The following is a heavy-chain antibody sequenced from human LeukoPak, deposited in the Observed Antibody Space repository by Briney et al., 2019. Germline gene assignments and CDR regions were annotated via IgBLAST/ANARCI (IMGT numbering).Heavy chain of an antibody. Sequence: PGGSLRLSCAASGFTFSSYAMSWVRQAPGKGLEWVSAISGSGGSTYYADSVKGRFTISRDNSKNTLCLQMNSLGAEDTAVYYCAKESDPTPNPTNWFDPWGQGTLVTVSS. CDR2: ISGSGGST. V-gene: IGHV3-23*01. J-gene: IGHJ5*02. CDR3: AKESDPTPNPTNWFDP. CDR1: GFTFSSYA.